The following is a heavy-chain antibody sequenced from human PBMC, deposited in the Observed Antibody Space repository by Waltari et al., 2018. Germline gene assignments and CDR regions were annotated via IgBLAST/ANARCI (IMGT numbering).Heavy chain of an antibody. CDR1: GFTFSSYD. Sequence: EVQLVESGGGLVQPGGSLRLSCAASGFTFSSYDMHWVRQATGKVLEWASAIGTAGDTYYPGSVKGRFTISRENAKNSLYLQMNSLRAGDTAVYYCARGGALYGMDVWGQGTTVTVSS. D-gene: IGHD3-16*01. CDR3: ARGGALYGMDV. J-gene: IGHJ6*02. CDR2: IGTAGDT. V-gene: IGHV3-13*01.